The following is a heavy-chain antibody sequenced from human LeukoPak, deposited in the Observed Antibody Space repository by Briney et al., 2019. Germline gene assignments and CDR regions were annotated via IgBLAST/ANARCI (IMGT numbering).Heavy chain of an antibody. D-gene: IGHD6-6*01. Sequence: SETLSLTRTVSGGSISSYYWSWIRQPPGKGLEWIGYIYYSGSTNYNPSLKSRVTISVATSKNQSSLKLSSVTAADTAVYYCARGDSSSSYLYYYYYYMDVWGKGTTVTVSS. CDR1: GGSISSYY. CDR2: IYYSGST. J-gene: IGHJ6*03. CDR3: ARGDSSSSYLYYYYYYMDV. V-gene: IGHV4-59*01.